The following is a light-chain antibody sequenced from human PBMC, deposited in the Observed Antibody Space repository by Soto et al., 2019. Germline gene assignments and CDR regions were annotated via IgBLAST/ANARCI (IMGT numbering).Light chain of an antibody. J-gene: IGLJ2*01. CDR1: SSDVGGYNY. CDR2: EVT. Sequence: QSVLTQPPSASGSPGQSVTISCTGTSSDVGGYNYVSWYQQHPGKAPKFLIYEVTKRPSGVPDRFSGSKSGNTASLTVSGLQAEDEADYYCTSYGGSNNYVLFGGGTKLTVL. CDR3: TSYGGSNNYVL. V-gene: IGLV2-8*01.